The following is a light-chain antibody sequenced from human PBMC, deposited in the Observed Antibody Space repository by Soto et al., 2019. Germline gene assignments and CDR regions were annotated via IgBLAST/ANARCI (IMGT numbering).Light chain of an antibody. CDR3: HQHGGSPET. CDR1: QTVSSNY. CDR2: GAS. J-gene: IGKJ5*01. V-gene: IGKV3-20*01. Sequence: EIILTQSPDTLSLSPGERATLSCRASQTVSSNYLAWCQQRPGQAPRLLIYGASTRAAGIPDRFSGSGSGTDFTLTITRLEPEDSGIYHCHQHGGSPETFGQGTRLEIK.